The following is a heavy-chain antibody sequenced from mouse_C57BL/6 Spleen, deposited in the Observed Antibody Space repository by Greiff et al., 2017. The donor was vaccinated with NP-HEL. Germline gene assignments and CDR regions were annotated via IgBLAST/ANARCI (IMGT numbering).Heavy chain of an antibody. J-gene: IGHJ4*01. CDR3: ARNGYYEDAMDY. Sequence: EVKLMESGGGLVKPGGSLKLSCEASGFTFSDYGMHWVRQAPEKGLEWVAYISSGSSTIYYADTVKGRFTISRDNAKNTLFLQMTSLRSEDTAMYYCARNGYYEDAMDYWGQGTSVTVSS. CDR1: GFTFSDYG. D-gene: IGHD2-3*01. V-gene: IGHV5-17*01. CDR2: ISSGSSTI.